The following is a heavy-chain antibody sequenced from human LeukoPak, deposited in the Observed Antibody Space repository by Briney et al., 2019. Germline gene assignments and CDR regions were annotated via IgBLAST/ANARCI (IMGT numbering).Heavy chain of an antibody. CDR3: ARSHGLY. J-gene: IGHJ4*02. V-gene: IGHV4-59*01. CDR2: ISHSGDT. CDR1: GGSFSGYL. Sequence: PSETLSLTWSVSGGSFSGYLWSWIRQPPGKGLEWIGYISHSGDTNYAPSLNSRVTISLDTSKNQFSLTLSSVSAADTAVYYCARSHGLYWGQGTLVTVSS.